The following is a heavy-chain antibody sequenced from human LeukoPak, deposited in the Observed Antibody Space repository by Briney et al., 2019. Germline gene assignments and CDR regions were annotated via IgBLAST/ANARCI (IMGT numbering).Heavy chain of an antibody. CDR1: GDSNSGYY. J-gene: IGHJ3*02. Sequence: SETLSLTCTVSGDSNSGYYCNWIRQPPGKGLEWIGYRFYRGSTNYNPSLKSRVTISVDSSKNQFSLKLSSVTAADTAVYYCARQVYSSGEPFDIWGQGTMVTVSS. V-gene: IGHV4-59*08. CDR2: RFYRGST. CDR3: ARQVYSSGEPFDI. D-gene: IGHD6-19*01.